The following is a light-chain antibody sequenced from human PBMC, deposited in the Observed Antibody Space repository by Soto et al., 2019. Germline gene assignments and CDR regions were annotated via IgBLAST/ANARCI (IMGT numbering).Light chain of an antibody. Sequence: EIVMTQSPATLSVSPGERVTLSCRASQSVYTNLAWFQEKPGQAPRLFLSGASTRATGIPGRFSGSGSGTEFNLTISSLQSEDFAVYYCQQYHNLPQYTFGQGTKLDIK. J-gene: IGKJ2*01. CDR2: GAS. V-gene: IGKV3-15*01. CDR1: QSVYTN. CDR3: QQYHNLPQYT.